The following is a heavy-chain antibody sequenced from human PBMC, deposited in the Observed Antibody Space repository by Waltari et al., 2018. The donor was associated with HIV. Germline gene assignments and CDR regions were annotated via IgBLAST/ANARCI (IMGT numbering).Heavy chain of an antibody. J-gene: IGHJ2*01. CDR3: AKDSGSHGWYLDL. V-gene: IGHV3-23*01. D-gene: IGHD1-26*01. CDR1: GFTFGNYA. CDR2: ITGDGGTT. Sequence: EVQMLESGGDSVQPGGSLRLSCAASGFTFGNYAITWVRQAPGEGLEWVSAITGDGGTTYYADSGKGRFTISRDNSKNTLYLQMNSLRDEDTAVYYCAKDSGSHGWYLDLWGRGTLVTVSP.